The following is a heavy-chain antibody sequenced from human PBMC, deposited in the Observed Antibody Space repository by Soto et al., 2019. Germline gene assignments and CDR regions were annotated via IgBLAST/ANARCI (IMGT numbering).Heavy chain of an antibody. CDR2: INAGNGNT. V-gene: IGHV1-3*01. CDR3: ARGQWGNYYDSSGYYYYYGMDV. J-gene: IGHJ6*02. CDR1: GYTFTSYA. D-gene: IGHD3-22*01. Sequence: ASVKVSCKASGYTFTSYAMHWVRQAPGQRLEWMGWINAGNGNTKYSQKFQGRVTTTRDTSASTAYMELSSLRSEDTAVYYCARGQWGNYYDSSGYYYYYGMDVWSQGTTVTVSS.